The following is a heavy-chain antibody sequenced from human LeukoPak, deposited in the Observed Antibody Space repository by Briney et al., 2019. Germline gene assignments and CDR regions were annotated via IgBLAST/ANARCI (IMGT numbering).Heavy chain of an antibody. CDR2: ISGSGGST. J-gene: IGHJ5*02. Sequence: GGSLRLSCAASGFTFSSYAMSWVRQAPGKGLEWVPAISGSGGSTYYADSVKGRFTISRDSSKNTLYLQMNSLRAEGTAVYYCAKALRQLVPRWFDPWGQGTLVTVSS. V-gene: IGHV3-23*01. D-gene: IGHD6-13*01. CDR3: AKALRQLVPRWFDP. CDR1: GFTFSSYA.